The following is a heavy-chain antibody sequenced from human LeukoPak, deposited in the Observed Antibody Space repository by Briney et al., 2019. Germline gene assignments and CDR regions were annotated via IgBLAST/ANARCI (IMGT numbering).Heavy chain of an antibody. D-gene: IGHD6-19*01. CDR1: GGSISSGGYS. CDR2: IYYSGST. CDR3: ARASGGWHYYYYYYMDV. V-gene: IGHV4-61*08. Sequence: PSETLSLTCAVSGGSISSGGYSWSWIRQPPGKGLEWIGYIYYSGSTNYNPSLKSRVTISVDTSKNQFSLKLSSVTAADTAVYYCARASGGWHYYYYYYMDVWGKGTTVTVSS. J-gene: IGHJ6*03.